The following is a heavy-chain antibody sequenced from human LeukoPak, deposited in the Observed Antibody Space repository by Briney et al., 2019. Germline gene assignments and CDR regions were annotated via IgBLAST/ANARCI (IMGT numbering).Heavy chain of an antibody. CDR3: ASQGYSSGFDY. V-gene: IGHV4-39*01. J-gene: IGHJ4*02. CDR1: GGSISSSSYY. D-gene: IGHD6-19*01. CDR2: IYYSGST. Sequence: SETLSLTCTVSGGSISSSSYYWGWIRQPPGKGLEWIGSIYYSGSTYYNPSLKSRVTISVDTSKNQFSLKLSSVTAADTAVYYCASQGYSSGFDYWGQGTLVTVSS.